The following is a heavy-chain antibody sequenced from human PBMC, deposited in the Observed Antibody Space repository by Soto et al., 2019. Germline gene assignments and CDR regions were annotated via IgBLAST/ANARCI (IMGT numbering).Heavy chain of an antibody. V-gene: IGHV1-3*01. J-gene: IGHJ4*02. CDR3: ARDLSGTIFGVVIMRLNYFDY. D-gene: IGHD3-3*01. CDR1: GYTFTSYA. CDR2: NNAGNGNT. Sequence: ASVKVSCKASGYTFTSYAMHWVRQAPGQRLEWMGWNNAGNGNTKYSQKFQGRVTITRDTSASTAYMQLNSVTPEDTAVYYCARDLSGTIFGVVIMRLNYFDYWGQGTLVTVSS.